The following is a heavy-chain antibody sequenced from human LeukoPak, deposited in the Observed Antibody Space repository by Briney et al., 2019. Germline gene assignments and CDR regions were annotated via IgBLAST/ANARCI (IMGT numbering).Heavy chain of an antibody. D-gene: IGHD3-22*01. CDR2: INHSGST. J-gene: IGHJ4*02. V-gene: IGHV4-34*01. Sequence: SETLSLTCAVYGGSFSGYYWSWIRQPPGKGLEWIGEINHSGSTNYNPSLKSRVTISVDTSKNQFSLKLSSVTAADTAVYYCALKPAYYDSSGSTDYWGQGTLVTVSS. CDR1: GGSFSGYY. CDR3: ALKPAYYDSSGSTDY.